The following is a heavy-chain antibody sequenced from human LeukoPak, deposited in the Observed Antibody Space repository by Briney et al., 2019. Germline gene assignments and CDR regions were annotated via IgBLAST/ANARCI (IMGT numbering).Heavy chain of an antibody. CDR3: ARDYYDSSGYYSDWYFDL. J-gene: IGHJ2*01. D-gene: IGHD3-22*01. V-gene: IGHV3-30*02. CDR2: IRYDGRNK. Sequence: GGSLRLSCAASGFTFSSYGMHWVRQAPGKGLDWVAFIRYDGRNKYYAGSVKGRFTISRDNAKNSLYLQMNSLRAEDTAVYYCARDYYDSSGYYSDWYFDLWGRGTLVTVSS. CDR1: GFTFSSYG.